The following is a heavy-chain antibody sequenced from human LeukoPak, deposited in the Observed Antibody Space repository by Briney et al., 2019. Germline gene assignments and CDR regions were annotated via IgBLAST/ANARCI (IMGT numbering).Heavy chain of an antibody. CDR1: GGSISSYY. CDR3: ARGPNSTVRPDFWSGLGYGMDV. J-gene: IGHJ6*02. CDR2: IYYSGST. V-gene: IGHV4-59*01. Sequence: SETLSLTCTVSGGSISSYYWSWIRQPPGKGLEWIGYIYYSGSTNYNPSLKSRVTISVDTSKNQFSLKLSSVTAADTAVYYCARGPNSTVRPDFWSGLGYGMDVWGQGTTVTVSS. D-gene: IGHD3-3*01.